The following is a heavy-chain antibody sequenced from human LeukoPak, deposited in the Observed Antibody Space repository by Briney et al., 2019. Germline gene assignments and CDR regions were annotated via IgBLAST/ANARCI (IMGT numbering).Heavy chain of an antibody. V-gene: IGHV3-74*01. D-gene: IGHD4/OR15-4a*01. CDR3: ARDYGA. CDR1: GFTFNNYW. CDR2: INTDGSAT. Sequence: PGGSLRLSCAASGFTFNNYWMHWVRQAPGKGLVWVSRINTDGSATNYADFVKGRITISRDNAKNTVYLQMNSLRAEDTAVYYCARDYGAWGQGTLVTVSS. J-gene: IGHJ5*02.